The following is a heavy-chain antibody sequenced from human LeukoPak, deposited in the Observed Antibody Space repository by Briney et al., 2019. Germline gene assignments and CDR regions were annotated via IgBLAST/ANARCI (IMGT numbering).Heavy chain of an antibody. D-gene: IGHD3-22*01. CDR1: GFTFSSHW. J-gene: IGHJ4*02. V-gene: IGHV3-74*01. Sequence: PGGSLRLSCTASGFTFSSHWMHWVRQAPGKGLVWVSRINFDGSSTYYADSVKGRFTISRDNSKNTLYLQMNSLRAEDTAVYYCAKVDYDSSGLFDYWGQGTLVTVSS. CDR2: INFDGSST. CDR3: AKVDYDSSGLFDY.